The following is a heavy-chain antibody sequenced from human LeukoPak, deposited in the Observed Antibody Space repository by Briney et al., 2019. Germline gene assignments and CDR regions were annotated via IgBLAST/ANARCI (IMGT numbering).Heavy chain of an antibody. V-gene: IGHV1-18*01. CDR3: ARDRVSFVWNYGGYFDY. CDR2: ISAYNGNT. Sequence: ASVKVSCKASGYTFTSYGISWVRQAPGQGLEWMGWISAYNGNTNYAQKLQGRVTMTTDTSTSTAYMELRSLRSDDTAVYYCARDRVSFVWNYGGYFDYWGQGTLVTVSS. J-gene: IGHJ4*02. CDR1: GYTFTSYG. D-gene: IGHD1-7*01.